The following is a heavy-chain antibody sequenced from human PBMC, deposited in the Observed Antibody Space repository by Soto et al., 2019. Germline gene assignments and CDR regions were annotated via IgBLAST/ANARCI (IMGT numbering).Heavy chain of an antibody. CDR1: GGSISSSSYY. CDR2: IYYSGRT. V-gene: IGHV4-39*01. D-gene: IGHD6-19*01. CDR3: AVPWGSGWRPLDY. J-gene: IGHJ4*02. Sequence: PSETLSLTCTVSGGSISSSSYYWGWIRQPPGKGLEWIGNIYYSGRTYYNPSLKSRVTISVDTSKNQVSLKLSSVISADTAVYYCAVPWGSGWRPLDYWGQGTLVTVSS.